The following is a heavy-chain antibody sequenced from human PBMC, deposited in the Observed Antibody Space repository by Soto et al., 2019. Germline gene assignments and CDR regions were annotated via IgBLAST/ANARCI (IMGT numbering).Heavy chain of an antibody. D-gene: IGHD3-22*01. CDR3: GKIPRGYYYHCDH. Sequence: GGSLRLSCAASGFTFSNYAMSWVRQAPGKGLEWVSAVNSGGSNTYYADSVKGRFTISRDNSKNTLYLQMNSLRAEDTAVYYCGKIPRGYYYHCDHWGQGTLVTVSS. CDR1: GFTFSNYA. V-gene: IGHV3-23*01. J-gene: IGHJ4*02. CDR2: VNSGGSNT.